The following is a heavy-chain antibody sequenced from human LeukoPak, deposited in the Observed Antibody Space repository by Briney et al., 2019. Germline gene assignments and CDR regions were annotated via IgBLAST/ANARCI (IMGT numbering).Heavy chain of an antibody. CDR3: ARDSAVITEEMAW. Sequence: ASVKVSCKASGYTFTGYYMRWVRQAPGQGLEWMGRINPNSGGTNYAQKFQGRVTMTRDTSISTAYMELSRLRSDDTAVYYCARDSAVITEEMAWWGQGTLVTVSS. CDR2: INPNSGGT. D-gene: IGHD5-24*01. J-gene: IGHJ4*02. CDR1: GYTFTGYY. V-gene: IGHV1-2*06.